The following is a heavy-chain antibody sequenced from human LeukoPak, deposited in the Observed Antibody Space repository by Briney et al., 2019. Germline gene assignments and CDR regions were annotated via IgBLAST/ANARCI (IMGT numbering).Heavy chain of an antibody. CDR1: GYTFTGYY. V-gene: IGHV1-2*06. CDR2: INPNSGGT. Sequence: GGSVKVSCKASGYTFTGYYMHWVRQAPGQGLEWMGRINPNSGGTDYAQKFQGRVTMTWDTSISTAYMELSRLTSDDTAMYYCARGGFDYWGQGTLVTVSS. CDR3: ARGGFDY. J-gene: IGHJ4*02. D-gene: IGHD3-10*01.